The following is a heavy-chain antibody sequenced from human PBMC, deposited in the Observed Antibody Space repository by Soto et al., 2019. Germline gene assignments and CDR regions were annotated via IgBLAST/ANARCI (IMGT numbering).Heavy chain of an antibody. Sequence: GGSLRLSCAASGFTFSSYWMSWVRQAPGKGLEWVANIKQDGSEKYYVDYVKGRFTISRDNAKNSLYLQMNSLRAEYTALYYCARDVPDYGDYSSMDVWGKGTTVTVSS. CDR1: GFTFSSYW. D-gene: IGHD4-17*01. V-gene: IGHV3-7*01. CDR2: IKQDGSEK. CDR3: ARDVPDYGDYSSMDV. J-gene: IGHJ6*04.